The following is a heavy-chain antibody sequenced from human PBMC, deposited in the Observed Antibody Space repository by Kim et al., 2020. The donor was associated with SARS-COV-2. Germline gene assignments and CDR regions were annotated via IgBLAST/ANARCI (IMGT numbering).Heavy chain of an antibody. J-gene: IGHJ6*02. CDR3: ARESGSWGMDV. Sequence: NDYAVSVKSRITINPDTSKNQFSLQLNSVTPEDTAVYYCARESGSWGMDVWGQGTTVTVSS. CDR2: N. D-gene: IGHD3-10*01. V-gene: IGHV6-1*01.